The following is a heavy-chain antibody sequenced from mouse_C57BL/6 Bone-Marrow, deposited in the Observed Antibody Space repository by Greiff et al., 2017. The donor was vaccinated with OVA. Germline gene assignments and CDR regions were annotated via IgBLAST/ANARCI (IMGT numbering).Heavy chain of an antibody. CDR1: GYTFTSYW. V-gene: IGHV1-52*01. Sequence: VQLQQPGAELVRPGSSVKLSCKASGYTFTSYWMHWVKQRPIQGLEWIGNIDPSDSETHYNQKFKDKATLTVDKSSSTAYMQLSSLTSEDSAVYYCAREGTAQATDYAMDYWGQGTSVTVSS. CDR2: IDPSDSET. CDR3: AREGTAQATDYAMDY. J-gene: IGHJ4*01. D-gene: IGHD3-2*02.